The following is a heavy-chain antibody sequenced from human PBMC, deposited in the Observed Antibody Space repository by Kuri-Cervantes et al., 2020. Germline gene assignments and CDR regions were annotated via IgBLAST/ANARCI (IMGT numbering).Heavy chain of an antibody. V-gene: IGHV3-33*01. CDR1: GFTFSSYG. CDR3: ARESDSSGWYYYYYGMDV. Sequence: GGSLRLSCAASGFTFSSYGMHWVRQAPGKGLEWVAVIWYDGSNKYYADSVKGRFTISRDNSKNTLYLQMNSLKAEDTAVYYCARESDSSGWYYYYYGMDVWGQGTTVTVSS. D-gene: IGHD6-19*01. J-gene: IGHJ6*02. CDR2: IWYDGSNK.